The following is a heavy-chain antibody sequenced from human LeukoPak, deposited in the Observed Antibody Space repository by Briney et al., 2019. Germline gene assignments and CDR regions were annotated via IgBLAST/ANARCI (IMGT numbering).Heavy chain of an antibody. D-gene: IGHD3-3*01. V-gene: IGHV4-39*01. CDR2: IYYSGST. CDR1: GGSISSSSYY. CDR3: ARYGALGFLEWLTPYFDY. J-gene: IGHJ4*02. Sequence: SETLSLTCTVSGGSISSSSYYWGWIRQPPGQGLEWIGSIYYSGSTYYNPSLKSRVTISVDTSKNQFSLKLSSVTAADTAVYYCARYGALGFLEWLTPYFDYWGQGTLVTVSS.